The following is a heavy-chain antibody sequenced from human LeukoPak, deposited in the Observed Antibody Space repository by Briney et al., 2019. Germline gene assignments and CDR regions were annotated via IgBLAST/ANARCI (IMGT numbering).Heavy chain of an antibody. CDR1: GDSVSSNSAA. D-gene: IGHD3-16*02. J-gene: IGHJ4*02. CDR2: TYYRSKWYN. V-gene: IGHV6-1*01. Sequence: SQTLSLTCAISGDSVSSNSAAWNWIRQSPSRGLEWLGRTYYRSKWYNDYAVSVKSRITINPDTSKNQFSLQLNSVTPEDTAVYYCERVNSGMGLRLGELSSSLDYWGQGTLVTVSS. CDR3: ERVNSGMGLRLGELSSSLDY.